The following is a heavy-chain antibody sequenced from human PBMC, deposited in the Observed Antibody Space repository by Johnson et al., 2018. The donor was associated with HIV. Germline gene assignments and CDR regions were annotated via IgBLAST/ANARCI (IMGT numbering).Heavy chain of an antibody. Sequence: QVQLVESGGGVVRPGESLRLSCAASGFTFSTYAMHWVRQAPGKGLEWVSFIRFDGSNRNYADSVKGRFSISRDNSKNTLYLQMNRLRTEDTALYYCAKLVGATHPLDIWGQGTMVTVSS. J-gene: IGHJ3*02. V-gene: IGHV3-30*02. CDR2: IRFDGSNR. CDR3: AKLVGATHPLDI. CDR1: GFTFSTYA. D-gene: IGHD1-26*01.